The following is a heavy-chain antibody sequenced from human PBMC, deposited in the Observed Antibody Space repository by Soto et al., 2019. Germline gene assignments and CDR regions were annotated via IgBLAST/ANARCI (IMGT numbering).Heavy chain of an antibody. V-gene: IGHV1-69*01. CDR3: AINAERNAQKFDF. CDR2: IIPIFGTT. CDR1: GGIFSDYA. Sequence: QVQLVQSGAEVRRPGSSVKVSCKTSGGIFSDYALSWVRQAPGQGLEWMGRIIPIFGTTIYAQKFRGRVTVTADESTRTAYMELTRLTYDDTAVYFCAINAERNAQKFDFWGQGTLVTVSS. J-gene: IGHJ4*02. D-gene: IGHD2-2*01.